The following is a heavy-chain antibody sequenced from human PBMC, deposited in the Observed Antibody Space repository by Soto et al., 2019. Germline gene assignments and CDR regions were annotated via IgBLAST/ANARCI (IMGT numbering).Heavy chain of an antibody. CDR1: GFTFSAYA. CDR2: ISASAITT. J-gene: IGHJ4*02. D-gene: IGHD2-15*01. Sequence: EVQLVDSGGGLVQPGESLRLSCAGSGFTFSAYAMSWVRQAPGKGLEWVSSISASAITTYNTDSVRGRFTISRDNSRNTGYLQMNSLRAEDTAVYFCAKPPGFNNVVPAYFDYWGGGTRVTVSS. V-gene: IGHV3-23*04. CDR3: AKPPGFNNVVPAYFDY.